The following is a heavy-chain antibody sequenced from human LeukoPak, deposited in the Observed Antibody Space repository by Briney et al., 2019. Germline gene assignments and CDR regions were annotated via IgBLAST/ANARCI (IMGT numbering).Heavy chain of an antibody. D-gene: IGHD3-16*01. CDR1: GGSISSYY. V-gene: IGHV4-59*01. CDR3: ASLFGGVIDY. Sequence: PSETLSLTCTVSGGSISSYYWSWIRQPPGKGLEWIGSIYYSGSTNYNPSLKSRVTISVDTSKNQFSLKLSSVTAADTAVYYCASLFGGVIDYWGQGTLVTVSS. CDR2: IYYSGST. J-gene: IGHJ4*02.